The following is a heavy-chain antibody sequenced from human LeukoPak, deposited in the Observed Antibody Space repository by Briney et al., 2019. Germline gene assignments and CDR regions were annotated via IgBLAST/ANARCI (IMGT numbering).Heavy chain of an antibody. D-gene: IGHD4-11*01. CDR2: IKQDGSQI. CDR3: VRDMGYLQLDY. V-gene: IGHV3-7*01. CDR1: GFTFSDYW. J-gene: IGHJ4*02. Sequence: GGSLRLSCAASGFTFSDYWMNWVRQAPGKGLEWVAIIKQDGSQINYVDSVKGRFTISRDNAKNSLYLQMSNLRVEDTAVYFCVRDMGYLQLDYWGQGTPVTVSS.